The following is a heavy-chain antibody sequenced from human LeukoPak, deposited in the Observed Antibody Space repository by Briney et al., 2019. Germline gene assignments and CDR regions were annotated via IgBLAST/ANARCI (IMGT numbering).Heavy chain of an antibody. CDR2: ISSSSSYI. Sequence: GGSLRLSCAASGFTFSSYSMNWVRQAPGKGLEWVSSISSSSSYIYYADSVKGRFTISRDNAKNSLYLQMNSLRAEDTAVYYCARGPDYYDSSGVWGQGTLVTVSS. CDR3: ARGPDYYDSSGV. V-gene: IGHV3-21*01. J-gene: IGHJ4*02. D-gene: IGHD3-22*01. CDR1: GFTFSSYS.